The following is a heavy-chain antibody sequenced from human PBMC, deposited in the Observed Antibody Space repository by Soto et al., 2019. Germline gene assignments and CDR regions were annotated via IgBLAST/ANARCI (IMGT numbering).Heavy chain of an antibody. D-gene: IGHD2-21*02. CDR1: GYTFTSYG. V-gene: IGHV1-18*01. CDR2: ISAYNGNT. J-gene: IGHJ4*02. CDR3: ARDQGVVVTATFDY. Sequence: ASVKVSCKASGYTFTSYGISWVRQAPGQGLEWMGSISAYNGNTNYAQKLQGRVTMTTDTSTSTAYMELRSLRSDDTAVYYCARDQGVVVTATFDYWGQGTLVTVSS.